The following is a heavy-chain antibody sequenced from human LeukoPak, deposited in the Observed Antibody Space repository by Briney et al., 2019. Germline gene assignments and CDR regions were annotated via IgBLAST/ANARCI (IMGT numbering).Heavy chain of an antibody. CDR2: MNPSGDTT. Sequence: GASVKVSCKASGYNFTNYYMHWVRQAPGHGLEWMGIMNPSGDTTTYAEKFQGRITMTRDTSTSTVYMELSSLRSEDTAVYYCARMESSSSLPYGMDVWGQGTTVTVSS. CDR3: ARMESSSSLPYGMDV. V-gene: IGHV1-46*01. J-gene: IGHJ6*02. CDR1: GYNFTNYY. D-gene: IGHD6-6*01.